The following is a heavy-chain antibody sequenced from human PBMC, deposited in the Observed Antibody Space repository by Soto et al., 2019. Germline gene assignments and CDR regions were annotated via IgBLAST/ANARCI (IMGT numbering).Heavy chain of an antibody. CDR2: IIPIFGTA. CDR3: AREKWDIVVVVAANRSYHGMDV. D-gene: IGHD2-15*01. J-gene: IGHJ6*02. CDR1: GGTFSSYA. Sequence: ASVKVSCKASGGTFSSYAISWLRQAPGQGLEWMGGIIPIFGTANYAQKFQGRVTITADESTSTAYMELSSLRSEDTAVYYCAREKWDIVVVVAANRSYHGMDVWG. V-gene: IGHV1-69*13.